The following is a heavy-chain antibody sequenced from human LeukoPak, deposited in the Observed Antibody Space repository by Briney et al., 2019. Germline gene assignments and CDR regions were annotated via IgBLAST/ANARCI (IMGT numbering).Heavy chain of an antibody. CDR1: GYTFTGYY. CDR3: ARDVGGYGGYGSPGY. V-gene: IGHV1-2*02. J-gene: IGHJ4*02. D-gene: IGHD5-12*01. Sequence: ASVKVSCKASGYTFTGYYMHWVRQAPGQGLEWMGWINPNSGGTNYAQKFQGRVTMTRDTSISTAYMELSRLRSDDTAVYYCARDVGGYGGYGSPGYWGQGTLVTVSS. CDR2: INPNSGGT.